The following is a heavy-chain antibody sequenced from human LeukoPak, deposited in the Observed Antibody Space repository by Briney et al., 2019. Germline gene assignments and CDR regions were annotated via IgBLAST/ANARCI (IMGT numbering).Heavy chain of an antibody. D-gene: IGHD5-12*01. J-gene: IGHJ4*02. Sequence: PGGSLRLSCVASGFTFGSYSMNWVRQAPGKGLEWVSYISSGSSIMYYADSVKGRFSISRDNAKNSLFLRMDSLRDDDTAVYYCARHGGSRGGYPARWGQGTVVTVSS. CDR1: GFTFGSYS. CDR2: ISSGSSIM. V-gene: IGHV3-48*02. CDR3: ARHGGSRGGYPAR.